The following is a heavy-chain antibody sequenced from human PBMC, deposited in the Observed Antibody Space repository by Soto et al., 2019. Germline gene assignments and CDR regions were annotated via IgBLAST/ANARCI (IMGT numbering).Heavy chain of an antibody. Sequence: GGSLRLSCAASGFSLKNYAMTWVRQAPGKGLVWVSGINSDGNSTSYADSVKGRFTISRDNAKNTLYLQMNSLRAEDTAVYYCASALYCSGGSCYRWGQGTLVTVSS. CDR2: INSDGNST. CDR3: ASALYCSGGSCYR. V-gene: IGHV3-74*01. J-gene: IGHJ4*02. CDR1: GFSLKNYA. D-gene: IGHD2-15*01.